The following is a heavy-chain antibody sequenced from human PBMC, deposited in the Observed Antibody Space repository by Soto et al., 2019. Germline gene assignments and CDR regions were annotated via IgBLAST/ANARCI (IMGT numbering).Heavy chain of an antibody. J-gene: IGHJ4*02. CDR3: ARGPSSLTRFDY. Sequence: LRLSCAASGFTFDDYAMHWVRQAPGKGLEWVSGISWNSGSIGYADSVKGRFTISRDNSKNTLYLQMNSLRAEDTAVYYCARGPSSLTRFDYWGQGTLVTVSS. CDR2: ISWNSGSI. V-gene: IGHV3-9*01. D-gene: IGHD2-2*01. CDR1: GFTFDDYA.